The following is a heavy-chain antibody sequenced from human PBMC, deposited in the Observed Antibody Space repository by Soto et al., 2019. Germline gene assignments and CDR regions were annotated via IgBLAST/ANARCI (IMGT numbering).Heavy chain of an antibody. D-gene: IGHD3-22*01. J-gene: IGHJ4*03. CDR2: ISGRGSST. Sequence: EGQVLESGGGLVQPGGSLRLSCGASGFTFSNYAMNWVRQAPGKGLEWVSGISGRGSSTYYADSVKGRFTISRDNSPKNIYFQMISRRGEDKAVDYYAREKYYYDKNSYYSSSHHYWGQEAPVVVAS. CDR3: AREKYYYDKNSYYSSSHHY. V-gene: IGHV3-23*01. CDR1: GFTFSNYA.